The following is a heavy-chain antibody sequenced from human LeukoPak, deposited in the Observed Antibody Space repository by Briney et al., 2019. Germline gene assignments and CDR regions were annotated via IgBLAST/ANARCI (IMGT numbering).Heavy chain of an antibody. CDR1: GYTFTSYA. V-gene: IGHV1-69*13. J-gene: IGHJ6*02. D-gene: IGHD5-18*01. CDR3: ARGGYSYGPARPDYYYYYGMDV. CDR2: IIPIFGTA. Sequence: ASVKVSCKASGYTFTSYAISWVRQAPGQGLEWMGGIIPIFGTANYAQKFQGRVTITADESTSTAYMELSSLRSEDTAVYYCARGGYSYGPARPDYYYYYGMDVWGQGTTVAVSS.